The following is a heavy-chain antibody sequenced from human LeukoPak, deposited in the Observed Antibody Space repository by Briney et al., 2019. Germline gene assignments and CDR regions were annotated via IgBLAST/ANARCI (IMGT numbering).Heavy chain of an antibody. CDR3: AELGITMIGGV. CDR1: GFTSGDYT. V-gene: IGHV3-48*03. D-gene: IGHD3-10*02. Sequence: GRSLRPSSTTYGFTSGDYTMNWVRQAPGEGLEWVSYISSSGSTIYYADSVKGRFTISRDNAKNSLYLQMNSLRAEDTAVYYCAELGITMIGGVWGKGTTVTISS. J-gene: IGHJ6*04. CDR2: ISSSGSTI.